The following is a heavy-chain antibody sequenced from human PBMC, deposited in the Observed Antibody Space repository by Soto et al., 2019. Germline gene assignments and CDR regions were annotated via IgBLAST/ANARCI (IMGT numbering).Heavy chain of an antibody. CDR3: ARGVRCSSSCPFDY. Sequence: SETLSLTCAVYGGSFSGYYWSWIRQPPGKGLEWIREINHSGSTNYNPSLKSRVTISVDTSKNQFSLKLSSVTAADTAVYYCARGVRCSSSCPFDYWGQGTLVTVSS. D-gene: IGHD6-13*01. J-gene: IGHJ4*02. CDR1: GGSFSGYY. V-gene: IGHV4-34*01. CDR2: INHSGST.